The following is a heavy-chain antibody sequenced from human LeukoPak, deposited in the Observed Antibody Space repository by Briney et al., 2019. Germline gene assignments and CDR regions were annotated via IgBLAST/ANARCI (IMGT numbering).Heavy chain of an antibody. D-gene: IGHD1-26*01. J-gene: IGHJ3*02. CDR3: ARDRPRGGSNDAFDI. Sequence: PGGSLRLTCAASGFTFSSDYMSWVRRAPGKGLEWVAVIYTDGSTRHSASVKVRFTISRDRYTNNLYLQMHSLRVEDTAVYYCARDRPRGGSNDAFDIWGQGTMVTVSS. V-gene: IGHV3-66*01. CDR1: GFTFSSDY. CDR2: IYTDGST.